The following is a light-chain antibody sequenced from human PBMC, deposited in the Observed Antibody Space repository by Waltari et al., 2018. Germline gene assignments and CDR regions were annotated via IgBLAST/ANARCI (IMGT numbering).Light chain of an antibody. CDR2: KNI. J-gene: IGLJ3*02. Sequence: QSVLTQPPSVSGAPGQRVTISCTGSSSNIGAGHDVHCYQQLPGRAPRLLISKNINPPSGVPDRISGSNSGTSASLVITGLQAEDEAEFYCQSYDDSLSGYVFGGGTKLTVL. V-gene: IGLV1-40*01. CDR3: QSYDDSLSGYV. CDR1: SSNIGAGHD.